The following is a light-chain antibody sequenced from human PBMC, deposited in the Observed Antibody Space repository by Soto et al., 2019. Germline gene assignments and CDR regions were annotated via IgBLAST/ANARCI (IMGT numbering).Light chain of an antibody. V-gene: IGKV3-15*01. CDR2: DTS. CDR3: QTYNNWPLT. J-gene: IGKJ4*01. CDR1: QGIGDT. Sequence: EVVMRQSPATLSVSPGEGATLPCRASQGIGDTLAWYQHKTGQTPRIIIYDTSTRATGVPTRFSGSRSGAELNLTINRLQSEDFAVYYCQTYNNWPLTFGGGTKGDI.